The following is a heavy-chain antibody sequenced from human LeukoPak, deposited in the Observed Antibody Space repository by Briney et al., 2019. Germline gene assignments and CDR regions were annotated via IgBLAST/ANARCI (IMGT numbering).Heavy chain of an antibody. CDR1: GGSISSGGYY. CDR3: ARDGYDGWLDP. J-gene: IGHJ5*02. V-gene: IGHV4-31*03. D-gene: IGHD5-12*01. CDR2: IYYSGST. Sequence: SETLSLTCTVSGGSISSGGYYWSWLRQHPGKGLEWIGYIYYSGSTYYNPSLKSRVTISVDTSKNQFSLKLSSVTAADTAVYYCARDGYDGWLDPWGQGTLVTVSS.